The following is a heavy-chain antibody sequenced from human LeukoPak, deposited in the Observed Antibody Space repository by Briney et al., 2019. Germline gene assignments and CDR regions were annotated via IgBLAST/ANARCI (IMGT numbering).Heavy chain of an antibody. J-gene: IGHJ6*04. D-gene: IGHD3-9*01. Sequence: SETLSLTCTVSGGSISSSSYYWGWIRQPPGKGLEWIGSIYYSGSTYYNPSLKSRVTISVDTSKNQFSLKLSSVTAADTAVYYCARRRFDWSSMDVWGKGTTVTISS. V-gene: IGHV4-39*01. CDR3: ARRRFDWSSMDV. CDR1: GGSISSSSYY. CDR2: IYYSGST.